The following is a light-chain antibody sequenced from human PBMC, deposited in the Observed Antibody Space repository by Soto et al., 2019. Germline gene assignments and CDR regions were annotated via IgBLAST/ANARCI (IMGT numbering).Light chain of an antibody. CDR2: DVS. Sequence: SVLPQPASVSGSPGQSVTISCTGTSSDVGNYNLVSWYQQHPGKAPKFLIFDVSKRPSGASDRFTGSKSGNTASLTISGLQAEDEADYYCCSFAGNSAYVFGSGTKVTVL. CDR3: CSFAGNSAYV. CDR1: SSDVGNYNL. V-gene: IGLV2-23*02. J-gene: IGLJ1*01.